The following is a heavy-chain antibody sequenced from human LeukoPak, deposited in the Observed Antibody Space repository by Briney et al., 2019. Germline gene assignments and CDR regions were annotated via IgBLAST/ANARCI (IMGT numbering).Heavy chain of an antibody. CDR2: IIPIFGTA. D-gene: IGHD6-13*01. V-gene: IGHV1-69*01. CDR3: ASYSSSWYESRY. Sequence: SVKVSCKASGGTFSSYAISWVRQAPGQGLEWMGGIIPIFGTANYAQKFQGRVTITADESTSTAYMELSSLRSEDTAVYYCASYSSSWYESRYWGQGTLVTVSS. J-gene: IGHJ4*02. CDR1: GGTFSSYA.